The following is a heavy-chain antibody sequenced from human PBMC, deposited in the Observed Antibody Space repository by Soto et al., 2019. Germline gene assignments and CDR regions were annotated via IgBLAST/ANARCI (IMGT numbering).Heavy chain of an antibody. J-gene: IGHJ4*02. Sequence: SETLSLTCTVSGGSISSSSYYWGWIRRPPGKGLEWIGTIYYSGITYYNPSLKSRVTISVDTSKNQFSLKLTSVTAADTAVYYCARHGSNWGQGTLVTVSS. CDR2: IYYSGIT. CDR1: GGSISSSSYY. CDR3: ARHGSN. V-gene: IGHV4-39*01.